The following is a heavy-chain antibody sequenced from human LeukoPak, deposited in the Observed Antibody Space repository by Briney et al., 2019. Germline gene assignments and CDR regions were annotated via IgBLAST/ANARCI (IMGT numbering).Heavy chain of an antibody. J-gene: IGHJ4*02. CDR3: ARETRWELFDY. V-gene: IGHV3-7*04. CDR1: GFTFCSYW. CDR2: IKHDGSEK. D-gene: IGHD1-26*01. Sequence: PGGSLRLSCAASGFTFCSYWMSWVRQAPGQGLEWVANIKHDGSEKYYVDSVKGRFTISRDNAKNSLFLQMNSLRAEDTAVYYCARETRWELFDYWGQGALVTVSS.